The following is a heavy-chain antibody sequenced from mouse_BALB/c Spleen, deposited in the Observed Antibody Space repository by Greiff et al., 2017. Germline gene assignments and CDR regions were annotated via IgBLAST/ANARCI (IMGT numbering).Heavy chain of an antibody. D-gene: IGHD3-1*01. CDR2: IRSKSNNYAT. J-gene: IGHJ3*01. Sequence: GGGLVQPKGSLKLSCAASGFTFNTYAMNWVRQAPGKGLEWVARIRSKSNNYATYYADSVKDRFTISRDDSQSMLYLQMNNLKTEDTAMYYCVRHEGTGFAYWGQGTLVTVSA. CDR3: VRHEGTGFAY. CDR1: GFTFNTYA. V-gene: IGHV10-1*02.